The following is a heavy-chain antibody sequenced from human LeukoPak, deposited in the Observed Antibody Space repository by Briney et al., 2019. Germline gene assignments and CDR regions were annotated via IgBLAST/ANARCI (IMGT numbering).Heavy chain of an antibody. CDR2: IKQDGSDK. D-gene: IGHD4-4*01. Sequence: PGGSLRLSCAASGFTFSGYWMSWVRQAPGKGLEWVANIKQDGSDKYYVDSVKGRFTISRDNAKNSLYLQMNSLRAEDTAIYYCARVASNPYYYYYMDVWGQGTTVTVSS. V-gene: IGHV3-7*01. CDR1: GFTFSGYW. CDR3: ARVASNPYYYYYMDV. J-gene: IGHJ6*02.